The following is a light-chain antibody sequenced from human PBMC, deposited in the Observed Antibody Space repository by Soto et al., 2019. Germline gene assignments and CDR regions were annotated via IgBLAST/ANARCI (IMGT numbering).Light chain of an antibody. V-gene: IGKV3-15*01. Sequence: EIMMTQSPGTLSVSPGEGATLSCTASQSVNLNLAWYQQKPGQPPRLLLYGASTRATGNPVRFRGSGSGTEFTLTISSLKSEESEVYYFHQYNSWPRSTFGPVTKVDIK. CDR1: QSVNLN. CDR3: HQYNSWPRST. J-gene: IGKJ3*01. CDR2: GAS.